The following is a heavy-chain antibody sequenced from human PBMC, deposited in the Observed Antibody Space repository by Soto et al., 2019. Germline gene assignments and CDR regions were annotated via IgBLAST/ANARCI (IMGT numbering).Heavy chain of an antibody. CDR3: ARYCSSTSCDHYFDY. CDR1: GYSFTNYD. Sequence: VASVKVSCKASGYSFTNYDISWVRQAPGQGLEWMGWISPYNGDTNYAQKLQGRVTMTTDTSTSTAYMELRSLGSDDTAVYYCARYCSSTSCDHYFDYWGQGTLVTVSS. J-gene: IGHJ4*02. D-gene: IGHD2-2*01. CDR2: ISPYNGDT. V-gene: IGHV1-18*01.